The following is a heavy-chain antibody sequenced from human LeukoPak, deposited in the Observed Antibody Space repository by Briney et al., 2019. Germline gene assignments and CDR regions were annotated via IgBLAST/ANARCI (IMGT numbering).Heavy chain of an antibody. D-gene: IGHD3-10*01. Sequence: EASVKVSCKASGYTFTSYYMHWVRQAPGQGLESMGIINPSGGATSYAQKLQGRVTMTTDTSTSTAYMELRSLRSDDTAVYCCARVKGLLWFGEFYYYGMDVWGQGTTVTVSS. J-gene: IGHJ6*02. V-gene: IGHV1-46*01. CDR3: ARVKGLLWFGEFYYYGMDV. CDR2: INPSGGAT. CDR1: GYTFTSYY.